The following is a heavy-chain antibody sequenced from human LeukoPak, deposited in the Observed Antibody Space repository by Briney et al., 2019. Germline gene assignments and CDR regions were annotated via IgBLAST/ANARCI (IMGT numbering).Heavy chain of an antibody. V-gene: IGHV6-1*01. CDR1: GDSVSSNSVA. D-gene: IGHD6-19*01. Sequence: SQTLSLTCAISGDSVSSNSVAWNWFRQSPSRGLEWLGRTYHRSKWFSEYAFSVKSRLTIYADTSNNQFSSLLNSVTPEDTAVYYCVRAAVDVLATMFDYWGQGTLVTVSS. CDR2: TYHRSKWFS. J-gene: IGHJ4*02. CDR3: VRAAVDVLATMFDY.